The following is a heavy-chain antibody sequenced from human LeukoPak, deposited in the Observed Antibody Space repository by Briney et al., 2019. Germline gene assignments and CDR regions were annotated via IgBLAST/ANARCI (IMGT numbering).Heavy chain of an antibody. CDR2: IYYSGST. J-gene: IGHJ4*02. V-gene: IGHV4-39*01. CDR1: GGSISSSSYY. Sequence: SETLSLTCTVSGGSISSSSYYWGWIRQPPGKGLEWIGSIYYSGSTYYSPSLKSRVTISVDTSKNQFSLKLSSVTAADTAVYYCARLPVADYWGQGTLVTVSS. CDR3: ARLPVADY.